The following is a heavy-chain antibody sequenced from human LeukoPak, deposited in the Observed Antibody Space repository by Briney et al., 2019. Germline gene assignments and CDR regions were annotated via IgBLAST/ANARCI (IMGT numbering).Heavy chain of an antibody. CDR3: VRVLGYCYSTTCSEGFDP. D-gene: IGHD2-2*01. V-gene: IGHV3-48*03. Sequence: GGSLRLSCAASGFTFGSYEMNWVRQAPGKGLEWVSYISGSGSPIYYADSVQGRFTISRDNAKNSLYLQMNSLRAEDTAVYYCVRVLGYCYSTTCSEGFDPWGQGTLVTVSS. CDR2: ISGSGSPI. J-gene: IGHJ5*02. CDR1: GFTFGSYE.